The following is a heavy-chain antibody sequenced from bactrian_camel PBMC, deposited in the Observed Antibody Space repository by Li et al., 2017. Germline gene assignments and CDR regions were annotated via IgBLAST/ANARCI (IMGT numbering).Heavy chain of an antibody. CDR1: GYMFRSYC. Sequence: QLVESGGGSVQAGGSLRLSCTVAGYMFRSYCMGWFRRAPGKEREGVASIDPGGGSTVVADSVKGRFTISKDNAKNTLYLQMNSLKPEDTAMYYCTTIRHCTGIADFLYWAQGTQVTVS. CDR2: IDPGGGST. CDR3: TTIRHCTGIADFLY. V-gene: IGHV3S28*01. D-gene: IGHD2*01. J-gene: IGHJ6*01.